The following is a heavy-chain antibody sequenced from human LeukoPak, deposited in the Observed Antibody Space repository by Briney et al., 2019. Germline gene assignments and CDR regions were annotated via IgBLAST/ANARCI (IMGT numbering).Heavy chain of an antibody. Sequence: ASVKVSCKASGYTFTSYGISWVRQAPGQGLEWMGWISAYNGNTNYAQKLQGRVTMTTDTSTSTAYMELSSLRSEDTAVYYCATDYDILTGPKPDWFDPWGQGTLVTVSS. V-gene: IGHV1-18*01. CDR3: ATDYDILTGPKPDWFDP. J-gene: IGHJ5*02. CDR1: GYTFTSYG. D-gene: IGHD3-9*01. CDR2: ISAYNGNT.